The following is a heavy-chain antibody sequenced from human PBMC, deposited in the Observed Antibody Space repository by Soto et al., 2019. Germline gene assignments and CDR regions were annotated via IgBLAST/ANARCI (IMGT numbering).Heavy chain of an antibody. CDR1: GFSLSDHS. V-gene: IGHV3-72*01. D-gene: IGHD3-10*01. Sequence: PGGSLRLSCTASGFSLSDHSVDWVRQAPGKGLEWVGRSRNKANSYTTEYAASVRGRFTISRADSRNSLYLQMDSLKTEDTAVYYCSGEFTASGTYAVDYWGQGTLVTVSS. J-gene: IGHJ4*02. CDR3: SGEFTASGTYAVDY. CDR2: SRNKANSYTT.